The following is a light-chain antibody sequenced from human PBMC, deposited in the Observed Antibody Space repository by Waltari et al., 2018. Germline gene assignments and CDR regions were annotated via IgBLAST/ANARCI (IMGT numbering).Light chain of an antibody. Sequence: EVVLTPSPGTLSLSTGERATLSCRASQSFSSSYLAWYQQKPGQAPRLLIYGASSRATGIPDRFSGSVSWTDFTLTISRLEPEDFAVYYCQQYGSSPRTFGQGTKVEIK. CDR3: QQYGSSPRT. CDR2: GAS. CDR1: QSFSSSY. J-gene: IGKJ1*01. V-gene: IGKV3-20*01.